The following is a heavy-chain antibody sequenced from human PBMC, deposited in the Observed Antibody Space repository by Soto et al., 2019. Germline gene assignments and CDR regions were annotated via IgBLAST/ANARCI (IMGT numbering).Heavy chain of an antibody. CDR2: INPNSGGT. J-gene: IGHJ5*02. D-gene: IGHD3-9*01. V-gene: IGHV1-2*04. CDR1: GYNFTGYY. Sequence: ASRKVSCKASGYNFTGYYMHWVRQAPGQGLEWMGWINPNSGGTNYAQKFQGWVTMTRDTSISTAYMELSRLRSDDTAVYYCARVHYDILTGETGMLYTWFDAWGEVTLFTVS. CDR3: ARVHYDILTGETGMLYTWFDA.